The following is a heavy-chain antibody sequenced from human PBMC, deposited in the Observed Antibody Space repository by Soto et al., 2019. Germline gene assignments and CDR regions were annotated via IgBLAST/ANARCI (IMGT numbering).Heavy chain of an antibody. D-gene: IGHD2-15*01. CDR1: GFTFTSSA. CDR3: AAAKLVAAAPFDY. J-gene: IGHJ4*02. Sequence: RASVKVSCKASGFTFTSSAVQWVRQARGQRLEWIGWIVVGSGNTNYAQKFQERVTITRDMSTSTAYMELSSLRSEDTAVYYCAAAKLVAAAPFDYWGQGTLVTVSS. CDR2: IVVGSGNT. V-gene: IGHV1-58*01.